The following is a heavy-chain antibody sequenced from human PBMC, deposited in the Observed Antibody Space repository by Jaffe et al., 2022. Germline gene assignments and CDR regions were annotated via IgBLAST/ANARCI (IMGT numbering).Heavy chain of an antibody. D-gene: IGHD2-15*01. CDR3: AREGYSGYAQVVRYCSGGSCYSDGGYMDV. Sequence: QVQLVQSGAEVKKPGASVKVSCKASGYTFTSYYMHWVRQAPGQGLEWMGIINPSGGSTSYAQKFQGRVTMTRDTSTSTVYMELSSLRSEDTAVYYCAREGYSGYAQVVRYCSGGSCYSDGGYMDVWGKGTTVTVSS. CDR1: GYTFTSYY. V-gene: IGHV1-46*01. CDR2: INPSGGST. J-gene: IGHJ6*03.